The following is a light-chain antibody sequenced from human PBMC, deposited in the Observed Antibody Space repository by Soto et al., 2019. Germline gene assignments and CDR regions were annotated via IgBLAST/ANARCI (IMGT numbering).Light chain of an antibody. CDR3: KQYSSYAS. V-gene: IGKV1-5*01. Sequence: DIQMTQSPSTLSASLGDRVTITCRASQSISRWLAWYQQKPGKAPKLLISDVSNLERGVTSRFSGSGYGTEFTLTISSLETDDVATYYCKQYSSYASFGPGTKV. J-gene: IGKJ1*01. CDR1: QSISRW. CDR2: DVS.